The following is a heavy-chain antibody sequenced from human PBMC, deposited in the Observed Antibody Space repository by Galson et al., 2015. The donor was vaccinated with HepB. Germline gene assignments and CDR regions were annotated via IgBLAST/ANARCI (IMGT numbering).Heavy chain of an antibody. D-gene: IGHD3-22*01. CDR2: ISSGSSYI. Sequence: SLRLSCAASGLTLHRYNMNWVRQAPGKGLEWVSSISSGSSYIYYADSVKGRFTISRDNSKNTLYLQMNSLRPEDTAEYYCARVYYDSSGYCCGYFDYWGQGTQVTVSS. CDR3: ARVYYDSSGYCCGYFDY. CDR1: GLTLHRYN. J-gene: IGHJ4*02. V-gene: IGHV3-21*01.